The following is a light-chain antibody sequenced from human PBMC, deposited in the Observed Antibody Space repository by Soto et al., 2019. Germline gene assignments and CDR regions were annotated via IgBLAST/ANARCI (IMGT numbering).Light chain of an antibody. CDR2: LGS. CDR1: QSLLHSDGYNY. Sequence: DVVMTQSPLSLPVTPGEPASISCRSSQSLLHSDGYNYLDWFLERPGQSPQVLIYLGSNRAPGVPDRFSGSGSGTDFTLKISRVEAEDVGTYYCMQAFQAPLTVGGETKVEIK. CDR3: MQAFQAPLT. V-gene: IGKV2-28*01. J-gene: IGKJ4*01.